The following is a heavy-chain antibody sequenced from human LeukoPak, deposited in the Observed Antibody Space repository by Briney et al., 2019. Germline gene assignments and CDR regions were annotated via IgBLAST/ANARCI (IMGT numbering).Heavy chain of an antibody. CDR3: TREARVGNWFDP. Sequence: ASVKVSCRASGYTFTDYYIHWVRQAPGQGLAWMGWINPDNGGTNYAQKFQGRVTMTRDTSIRTVYMDLSRLRSDDTAVFYCTREARVGNWFDPWGQGTQVTVSS. CDR1: GYTFTDYY. J-gene: IGHJ5*02. D-gene: IGHD2-2*01. V-gene: IGHV1-2*02. CDR2: INPDNGGT.